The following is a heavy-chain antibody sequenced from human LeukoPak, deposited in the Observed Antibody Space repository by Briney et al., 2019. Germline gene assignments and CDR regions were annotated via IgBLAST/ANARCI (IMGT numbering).Heavy chain of an antibody. Sequence: GGSLRLSCAASGFTFSSYGMHWVRQAPGKGLEWVAFIRYDGSNKYYADSVKGRFTISRDNSKNTLYLQMNSLRAEDTAVYYCAKSEGWDYYDSSGPYWGQGTLVTVSS. CDR2: IRYDGSNK. D-gene: IGHD3-22*01. CDR3: AKSEGWDYYDSSGPY. J-gene: IGHJ4*02. CDR1: GFTFSSYG. V-gene: IGHV3-30*02.